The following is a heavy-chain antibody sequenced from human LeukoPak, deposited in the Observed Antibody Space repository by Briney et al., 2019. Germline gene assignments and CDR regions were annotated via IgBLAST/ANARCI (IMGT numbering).Heavy chain of an antibody. Sequence: SETLSLTCTVSGGSVSSDNSYWTWIRQPPGKGLEWIGYISYSGTTNYNPSLKSRVTISVDTPKNQLSLKLSSVTAADTAMYYCARRDSGYYYFDYWGQGTLVTVSS. CDR2: ISYSGTT. J-gene: IGHJ4*02. D-gene: IGHD5-12*01. V-gene: IGHV4-61*01. CDR3: ARRDSGYYYFDY. CDR1: GGSVSSDNSY.